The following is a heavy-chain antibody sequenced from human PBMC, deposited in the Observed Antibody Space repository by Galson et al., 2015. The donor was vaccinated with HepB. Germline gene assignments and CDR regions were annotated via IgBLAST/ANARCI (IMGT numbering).Heavy chain of an antibody. CDR2: ISGSGGST. D-gene: IGHD6-25*01. V-gene: IGHV3-23*01. CDR1: GFTFSSYA. J-gene: IGHJ2*01. Sequence: SLRLSCAASGFTFSSYAMSWVRQAPGKGLEWVSAISGSGGSTYYADSVKGRFTISRDNSKNTLYLQMNSLRAEDTAVYYCARKLRPFLGRGGGSSSGGWYFDLWGRGTLVTVSS. CDR3: ARKLRPFLGRGGGSSSGGWYFDL.